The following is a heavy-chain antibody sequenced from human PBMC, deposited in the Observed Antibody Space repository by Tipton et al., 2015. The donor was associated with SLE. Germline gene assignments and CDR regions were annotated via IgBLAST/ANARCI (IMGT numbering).Heavy chain of an antibody. CDR2: IYYSGNT. Sequence: TLSLTCTVSGGSISSGGYYWSWIRQHPGKGLEWIGYIYYSGNTYSNPSLKSRVTISVDMSKNQFSLKLSSVTAADTAVYYCAGAGNRFSPPFDDWGQGTLVTVSP. V-gene: IGHV4-31*03. D-gene: IGHD1-1*01. J-gene: IGHJ4*02. CDR1: GGSISSGGYY. CDR3: AGAGNRFSPPFDD.